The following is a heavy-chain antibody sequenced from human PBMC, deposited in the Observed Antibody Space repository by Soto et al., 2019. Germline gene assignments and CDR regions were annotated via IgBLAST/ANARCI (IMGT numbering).Heavy chain of an antibody. CDR1: GFTFSSYW. Sequence: GGSLRLSCAASGFTFSSYWMSWVRQAPGKGLEWVGRIKSKTDGGTTDYAAPVKGRYTISRDDSKNTLYLQMNSLKTDDSAVYYCTTEAYQLRFWFDPWGQGTQVTVSS. CDR2: IKSKTDGGTT. J-gene: IGHJ5*02. V-gene: IGHV3-15*01. CDR3: TTEAYQLRFWFDP. D-gene: IGHD2-2*01.